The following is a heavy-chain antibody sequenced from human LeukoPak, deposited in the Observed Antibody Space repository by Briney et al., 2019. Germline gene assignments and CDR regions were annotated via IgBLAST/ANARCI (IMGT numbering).Heavy chain of an antibody. Sequence: AAVTVCCSASGYTFTSYAINWVRQAPGQRHERMGLINTGNGSTKFSQKFQVRVIFTRYTSARTANMEVTSLRSEDTAVYYCARDLLEFGGWFDPWGQGTPVTVSS. CDR3: ARDLLEFGGWFDP. CDR2: INTGNGST. V-gene: IGHV1-3*04. D-gene: IGHD3-3*01. J-gene: IGHJ5*02. CDR1: GYTFTSYA.